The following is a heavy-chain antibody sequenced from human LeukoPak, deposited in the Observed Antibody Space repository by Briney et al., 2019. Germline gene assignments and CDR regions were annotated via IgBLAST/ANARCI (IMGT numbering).Heavy chain of an antibody. V-gene: IGHV4-59*01. J-gene: IGHJ5*02. D-gene: IGHD6-13*01. CDR3: AREGVAELYNWFDP. CDR1: GGSISPYY. CDR2: IYYSGST. Sequence: PSETLSLTCTVSGGSISPYYWSWIRQPPGKGLEWIGYIYYSGSTNYNPSLKSRVTISVDTSKNQFSLKLSSVTAADTAVYYCAREGVAELYNWFDPWGQGTLVTVSS.